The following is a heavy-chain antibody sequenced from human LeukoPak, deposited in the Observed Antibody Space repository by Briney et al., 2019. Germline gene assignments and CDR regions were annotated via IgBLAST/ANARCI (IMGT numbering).Heavy chain of an antibody. J-gene: IGHJ3*01. CDR2: INPNSGGT. Sequence: ASVKVSYKASRYTFTGYYMHWVRQAPGQGLEWMGWINPNSGGTSYAQKFQGRVTMTRDTSISTAYMELSSLRSEDTAVYYCAKEGRGYDFCGGYTFDVWGRGTMVTVSS. V-gene: IGHV1-2*02. CDR1: RYTFTGYY. D-gene: IGHD3-3*01. CDR3: AKEGRGYDFCGGYTFDV.